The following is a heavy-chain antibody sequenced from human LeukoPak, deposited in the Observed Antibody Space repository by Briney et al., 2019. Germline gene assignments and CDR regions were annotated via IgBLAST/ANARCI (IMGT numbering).Heavy chain of an antibody. J-gene: IGHJ4*02. CDR2: IYADGTT. D-gene: IGHD5-18*01. CDR1: GFTVSGNY. Sequence: GGSLRLSCAASGFTVSGNYMTWVRQAPGKGLEWVSVIYADGTTLYADSVRGRFTISRDNSKNTLFLQMNSLRAEDTAVYYCARGYSYGHGFDYFDYWGQGTLVTVSS. V-gene: IGHV3-53*01. CDR3: ARGYSYGHGFDYFDY.